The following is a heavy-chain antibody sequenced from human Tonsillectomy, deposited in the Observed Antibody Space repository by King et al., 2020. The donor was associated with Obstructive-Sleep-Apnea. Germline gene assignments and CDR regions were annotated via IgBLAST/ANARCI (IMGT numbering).Heavy chain of an antibody. Sequence: QRKEAGTGRGKREEKRAGTGKGQGGSVSRRTKDGGGGRERKGKGREGRGRREKRGERDDNRALKSRVTISLDTSKNKFSLKVSSVTAADTAVYYCAREAGTYCDGDCYSPSFDYWGQGTLVTVSS. V-gene: IGHV4-39*07. CDR1: GGSVSRRTKD. CDR3: AREAGTYCDGDCYSPSFDY. D-gene: IGHD2-21*02. CDR2: REKRGER. J-gene: IGHJ4*02.